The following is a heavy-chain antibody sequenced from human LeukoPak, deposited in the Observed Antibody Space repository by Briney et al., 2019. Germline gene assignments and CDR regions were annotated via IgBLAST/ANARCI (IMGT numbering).Heavy chain of an antibody. CDR3: ARAPGSGDAFDI. CDR2: ISYDGSNK. V-gene: IGHV3-30*03. D-gene: IGHD1-26*01. CDR1: GFTFGSYG. Sequence: GGSLRLSCAASGFTFGSYGMHWVRQAPGKGLEWVAVISYDGSNKYYADSVKGRFTISRDNSKNTLYLQMNSLRAEDTAVYYCARAPGSGDAFDIWGQGTMVTVSS. J-gene: IGHJ3*02.